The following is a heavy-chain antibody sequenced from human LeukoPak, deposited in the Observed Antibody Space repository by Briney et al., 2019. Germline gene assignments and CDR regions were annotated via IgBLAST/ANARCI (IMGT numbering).Heavy chain of an antibody. V-gene: IGHV1-69*06. CDR1: GGTFSSYA. CDR3: ARVRGLRLGELSPLFDY. CDR2: IIPIFGTA. D-gene: IGHD3-16*02. J-gene: IGHJ4*02. Sequence: SVNVSCKPSGGTFSSYAISWVRQAPGQGRDWMGGIIPIFGTANYAQKSQGRVTLTADKSTRTAYMELSSLRSEDTAVYYCARVRGLRLGELSPLFDYWGQGSLVTVSS.